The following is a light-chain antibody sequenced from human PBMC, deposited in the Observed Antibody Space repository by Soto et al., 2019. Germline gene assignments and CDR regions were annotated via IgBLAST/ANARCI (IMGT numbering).Light chain of an antibody. Sequence: QSVLTQPPSASGTPGQRVTISCSGSSSNIGSNYVYWYQQLPGTAPKLLIYSDNQRPSGVPDRFSGSKSGNTASLTISGLQAEDEAYYYCSSFTNSGTVVFGGGTKLTVL. J-gene: IGLJ2*01. CDR2: SDN. CDR1: SSNIGSNY. V-gene: IGLV1-47*02. CDR3: SSFTNSGTVV.